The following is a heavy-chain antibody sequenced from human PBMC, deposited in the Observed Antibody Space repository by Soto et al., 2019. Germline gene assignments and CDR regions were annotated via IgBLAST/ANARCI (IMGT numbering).Heavy chain of an antibody. D-gene: IGHD3-3*01. CDR2: ISSSGSTI. CDR1: GFTFSSYE. J-gene: IGHJ6*02. V-gene: IGHV3-48*03. Sequence: VGSLRLSCAASGFTFSSYEMNWVRQAPGKGLEWVSYISSSGSTIYYADSVKGRFTISRDNAKNSLYLQMNSLRAEDTAVYYCARGPPVRFLEWLYYYYGMDVWGQGTTVTVSS. CDR3: ARGPPVRFLEWLYYYYGMDV.